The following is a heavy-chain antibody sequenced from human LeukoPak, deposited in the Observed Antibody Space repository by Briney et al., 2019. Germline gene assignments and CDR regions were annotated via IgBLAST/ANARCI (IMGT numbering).Heavy chain of an antibody. J-gene: IGHJ4*02. CDR3: ARGQPRFGELFAPLDY. CDR1: GYTFITYG. Sequence: ASVKVSCKASGYTFITYGITWVRQAPGQGLEWMGWISPYNGNTNYAQSFQGRVTVTTDTSTTTVYMELRSLRSDDTAVYYCARGQPRFGELFAPLDYWGQGTLVTVSS. D-gene: IGHD3-10*01. V-gene: IGHV1-18*01. CDR2: ISPYNGNT.